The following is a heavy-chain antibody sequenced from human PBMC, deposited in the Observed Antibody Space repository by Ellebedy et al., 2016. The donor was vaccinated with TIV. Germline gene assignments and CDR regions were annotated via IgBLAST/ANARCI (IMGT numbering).Heavy chain of an antibody. D-gene: IGHD3-9*01. CDR2: SRSKAYGGTT. CDR3: TRGGILTGYYNVIDY. V-gene: IGHV3-49*03. Sequence: PGGSLRLSCTASGFTFGDYFMSWFRQAPGKGLEWVGFSRSKAYGGTTEYAASLKGRFTISRDDSKSIAYLQMNSLKTEDTAVYYCTRGGILTGYYNVIDYWGRGTLVTVSS. J-gene: IGHJ4*02. CDR1: GFTFGDYF.